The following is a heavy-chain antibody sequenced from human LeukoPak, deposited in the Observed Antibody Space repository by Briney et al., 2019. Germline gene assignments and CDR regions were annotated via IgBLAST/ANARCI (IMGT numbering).Heavy chain of an antibody. Sequence: GGSLRLSCAASGFTFHTYWMTWVRQAPGKGLEWVANIKQDGSDKYYADSVKGRFAISRDNAKNSLYLQMNTLTVEDTAIYYCARDHMSGYYGYWGQGTLATVSS. CDR2: IKQDGSDK. CDR1: GFTFHTYW. J-gene: IGHJ4*02. CDR3: ARDHMSGYYGY. V-gene: IGHV3-7*01.